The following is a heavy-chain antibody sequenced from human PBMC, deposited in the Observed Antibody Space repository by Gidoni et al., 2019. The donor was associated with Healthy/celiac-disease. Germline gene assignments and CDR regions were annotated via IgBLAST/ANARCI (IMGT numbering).Heavy chain of an antibody. CDR2: SYHGGST. V-gene: IGHV4-30-2*01. D-gene: IGHD6-13*01. CDR3: ACYSSSWAN. J-gene: IGHJ4*02. CDR1: GGSISSGGYS. Sequence: QLQLQEAGSGLVKPSQTLSLTCAVSGGSISSGGYSWSWIRQPPGKGLEWIAYSYHGGSTYYNPSLKSRVTISVDRSKNQFSLKLSSVTAADTAVYYCACYSSSWANWGQGTLVTVSS.